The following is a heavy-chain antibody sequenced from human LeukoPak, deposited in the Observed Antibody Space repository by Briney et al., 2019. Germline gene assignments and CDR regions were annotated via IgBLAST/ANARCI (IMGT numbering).Heavy chain of an antibody. CDR1: GFTVSSSY. Sequence: GGSLRLSCAASGFTVSSSYMSWVRQAPGKGLEWVSVSYSGGSTYYADSVKGRFSISRDNSKNTLYLQMNSLRAEDTAVYCCARDVYTGRYYLDYWGQGTLVTVSS. J-gene: IGHJ4*02. CDR3: ARDVYTGRYYLDY. CDR2: SYSGGST. D-gene: IGHD1-26*01. V-gene: IGHV3-53*01.